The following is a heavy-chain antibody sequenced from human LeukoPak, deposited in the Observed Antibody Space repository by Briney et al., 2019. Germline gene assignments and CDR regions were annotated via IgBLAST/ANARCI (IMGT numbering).Heavy chain of an antibody. CDR3: AGRCIYPDYGRLDAFDI. D-gene: IGHD4-17*01. J-gene: IGHJ3*02. V-gene: IGHV3-23*01. CDR2: ISDGGGRT. Sequence: GGSLRLSCAASGFTFGSYAMTWLRQAPGKGLEWVSSISDGGGRTFYADSVKGRFTISRDNSKDTLNLQMNSLRAEDTAVYFCAGRCIYPDYGRLDAFDIWGQGTMVTVSS. CDR1: GFTFGSYA.